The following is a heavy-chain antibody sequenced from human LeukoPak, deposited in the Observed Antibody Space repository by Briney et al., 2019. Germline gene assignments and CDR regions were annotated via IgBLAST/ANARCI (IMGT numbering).Heavy chain of an antibody. CDR2: ISSSSSII. Sequence: GGSLRLSCAASGFTFSSYSMKWVRQAPGKGLEWVSYISSSSSIIYYADSVKGRFTISRDNSKNTLYLQMNSLRAEDTAVYYCANHYDFWSGFDYWGQGTLVTVSS. CDR3: ANHYDFWSGFDY. D-gene: IGHD3-3*01. J-gene: IGHJ4*02. CDR1: GFTFSSYS. V-gene: IGHV3-48*01.